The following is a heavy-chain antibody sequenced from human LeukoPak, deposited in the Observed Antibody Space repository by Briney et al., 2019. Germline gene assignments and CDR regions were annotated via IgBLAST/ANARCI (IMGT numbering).Heavy chain of an antibody. CDR3: ARDDCGGKRDI. Sequence: PGRSLRLSCAASGFTFSNYDMHWVRQAPGKGLEWVAVIWYDGSNKYYADSVKGRFTISRDNSKNTLYLQMNSLRAEDTAVYYGARDDCGGKRDIWGQGTVVTVSS. CDR1: GFTFSNYD. V-gene: IGHV3-33*01. D-gene: IGHD4-23*01. J-gene: IGHJ3*02. CDR2: IWYDGSNK.